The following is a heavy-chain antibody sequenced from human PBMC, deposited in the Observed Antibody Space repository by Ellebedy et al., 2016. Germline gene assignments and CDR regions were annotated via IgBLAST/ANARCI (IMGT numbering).Heavy chain of an antibody. V-gene: IGHV3-11*05. J-gene: IGHJ2*01. CDR3: AKDGGLGRWLLGWYFDL. D-gene: IGHD5-24*01. CDR2: ISSRSSYT. CDR1: GFTFSDYY. Sequence: GGSLRLXXAASGFTFSDYYMSWIRQAPGKGLEWVSYISSRSSYTNYADSVKGRFTISGDKAKNSLYLQMNSLRAEDTAVYYCAKDGGLGRWLLGWYFDLWGRGTLVTVSS.